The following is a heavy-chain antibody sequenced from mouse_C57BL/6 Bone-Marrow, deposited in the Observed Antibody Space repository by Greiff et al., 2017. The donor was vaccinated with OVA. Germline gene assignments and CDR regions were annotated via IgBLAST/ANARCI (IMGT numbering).Heavy chain of an antibody. V-gene: IGHV14-4*01. J-gene: IGHJ2*01. CDR1: GFNIKDDY. CDR3: TTWYGSSYLFDC. D-gene: IGHD1-1*01. Sequence: VHVKQSGAELVRPGASVKLSCTASGFNIKDDYMHWVKQRPEQGLEWIGWIDPENGDTEYASKFQGKATITADTSSNTAYLQLSSLTSEDTAVYYCTTWYGSSYLFDCWGQGTTLTVSS. CDR2: IDPENGDT.